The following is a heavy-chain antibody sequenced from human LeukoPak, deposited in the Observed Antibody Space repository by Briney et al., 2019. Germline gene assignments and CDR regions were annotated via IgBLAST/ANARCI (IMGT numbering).Heavy chain of an antibody. V-gene: IGHV3-66*01. CDR1: GFTVSSNY. D-gene: IGHD3-10*01. Sequence: GGSLRLSCAASGFTVSSNYMSWVRQAPGKGLEWVSVIYSGGSTYYADSVKGRFTISRDNSKNTLYLQMNSLRAEDTAVYYCAREATSSYYLDYWGQGTLVTVSS. J-gene: IGHJ4*02. CDR3: AREATSSYYLDY. CDR2: IYSGGST.